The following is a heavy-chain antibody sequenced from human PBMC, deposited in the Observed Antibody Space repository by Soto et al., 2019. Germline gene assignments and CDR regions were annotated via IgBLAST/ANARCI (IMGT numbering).Heavy chain of an antibody. Sequence: EVQLLESGGGLVQPGGSLRLSCAASGFRFSSYAMNWVRQAPGKGLEWVSAVSGSGRSTDYADSVKGRFTISRDNSKKTLYLQMNSLRAEDTAVYYCEKDRGNYDYVWGSYRDAFDIWGQGTTVTVSS. J-gene: IGHJ3*02. V-gene: IGHV3-23*01. CDR1: GFRFSSYA. CDR2: VSGSGRST. D-gene: IGHD3-16*02. CDR3: EKDRGNYDYVWGSYRDAFDI.